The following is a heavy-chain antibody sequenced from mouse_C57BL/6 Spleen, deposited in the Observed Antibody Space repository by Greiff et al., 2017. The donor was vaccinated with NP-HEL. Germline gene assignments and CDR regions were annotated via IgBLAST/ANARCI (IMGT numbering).Heavy chain of an antibody. Sequence: VKLMESGAELVRPGASVTLSCKASGYTFTDYEMHWVKQTPVHGLEWIGAIDPETGGTAYNQKFKGKAILTADKSSSTAYMELRSLTSEDSAVYYCTRRYYGSSYLLYWYFDVWGTGTTVTVSS. J-gene: IGHJ1*03. D-gene: IGHD1-1*01. V-gene: IGHV1-15*01. CDR3: TRRYYGSSYLLYWYFDV. CDR2: IDPETGGT. CDR1: GYTFTDYE.